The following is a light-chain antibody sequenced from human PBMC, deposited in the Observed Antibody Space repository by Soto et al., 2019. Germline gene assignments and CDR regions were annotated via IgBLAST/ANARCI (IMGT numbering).Light chain of an antibody. CDR2: AAS. V-gene: IGKV1-39*01. CDR1: QSISSY. CDR3: QQSFNKFLNT. J-gene: IGKJ2*01. Sequence: DIQMTQSPSSLSASVGDRVTITCRASQSISSYLNWYQQKPGKAPKLLIYAASTLQSGVPSRFSGNGSGTDFTLTISSLQXXDFXXYYCQQSFNKFLNTFGQGTKLEIK.